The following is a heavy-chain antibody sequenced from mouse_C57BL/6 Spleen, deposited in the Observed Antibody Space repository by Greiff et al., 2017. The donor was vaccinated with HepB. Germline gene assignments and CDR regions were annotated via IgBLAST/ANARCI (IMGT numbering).Heavy chain of an antibody. CDR2: ISDGGSYT. V-gene: IGHV5-4*03. CDR1: GFTFSSYA. D-gene: IGHD1-1*01. CDR3: AGGYYGSSYDY. Sequence: EVMLVESGGGLVKPGGSLKLSCAASGFTFSSYAMSWVRQTPEKRLEWVATISDGGSYTYYPDNVKGRFTISRDNAKNNLYLQMSHLKSEDTAMYYSAGGYYGSSYDYWGQGTTLTVSS. J-gene: IGHJ2*01.